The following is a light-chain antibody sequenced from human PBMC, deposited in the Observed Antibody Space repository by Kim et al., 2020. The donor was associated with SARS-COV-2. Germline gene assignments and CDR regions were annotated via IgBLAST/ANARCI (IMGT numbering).Light chain of an antibody. CDR2: GAS. V-gene: IGKV3-20*01. Sequence: EIVLTQSPGTLSLSPGQRATLSCRASQSVSSSYLAWYQQKPGQAPSLLIYGASSRATGIPDRFSGSASGTDVTLTISRLEPEDFAVYYCQLYGSSPRTFGQGTKLEI. CDR1: QSVSSSY. J-gene: IGKJ2*01. CDR3: QLYGSSPRT.